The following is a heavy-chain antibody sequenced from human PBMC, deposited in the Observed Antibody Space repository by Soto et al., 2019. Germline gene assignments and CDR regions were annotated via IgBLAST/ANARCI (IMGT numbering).Heavy chain of an antibody. CDR2: INSDGSST. CDR3: ARDWSGPGNSAYYYYNMDV. V-gene: IGHV3-74*01. CDR1: GFIFSNSW. J-gene: IGHJ6*03. Sequence: EVQLVESVGGLVQPGGSLRLSCAASGFIFSNSWMHWVRQAPGKGLVWVSRINSDGSSTDYADSVKGRFTISRDNAKNTLYLQMNSLRAEDTALYYCARDWSGPGNSAYYYYNMDVWGKGTTVTVSS. D-gene: IGHD3-3*01.